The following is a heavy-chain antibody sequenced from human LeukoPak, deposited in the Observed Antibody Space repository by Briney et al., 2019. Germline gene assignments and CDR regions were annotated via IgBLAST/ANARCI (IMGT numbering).Heavy chain of an antibody. CDR1: GSTFSSYA. V-gene: IGHV1-69*06. CDR2: IIPIFGTA. D-gene: IGHD6-6*01. CDR3: ARVPSIAALYWDY. J-gene: IGHJ4*02. Sequence: SVKVSCKASGSTFSSYAISWVRPAPGQGLEWMGRIIPIFGTANYAHKFQGRVTITADKSTSTAYMELSSLRSEDTAVYYCARVPSIAALYWDYWGQGTLVTVSS.